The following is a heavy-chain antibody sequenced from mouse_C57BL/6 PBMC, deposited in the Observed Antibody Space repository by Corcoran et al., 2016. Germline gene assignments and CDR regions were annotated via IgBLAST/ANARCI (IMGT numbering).Heavy chain of an antibody. CDR2: INPNNGGT. CDR3: ARGITTVVEACSY. CDR1: GYTFTDYY. Sequence: EVQLQQSGPELVKPGASVKISCKASGYTFTDYYMNWVKQSHGKSLEWIGDINPNNGGTSYNQKFKGKATLTVDKSSSTAYMELRSLTSEDSAVYYCARGITTVVEACSYWGQGTLVTVSA. J-gene: IGHJ3*01. V-gene: IGHV1-26*01. D-gene: IGHD1-1*01.